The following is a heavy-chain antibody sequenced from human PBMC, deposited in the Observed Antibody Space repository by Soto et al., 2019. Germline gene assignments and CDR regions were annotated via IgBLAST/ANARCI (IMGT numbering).Heavy chain of an antibody. D-gene: IGHD3-3*01. CDR1: GGSISSSSYY. CDR3: ARRPIRFLSRSFDY. J-gene: IGHJ4*02. V-gene: IGHV4-39*01. CDR2: IYYSGST. Sequence: PSETLSLTCTVSGGSISSSSYYWGWIRQPPGKGLEWIGSIYYSGSTYYNPSLKSRVTISVDTSKNQFSLKLSSVTAADTAVYYCARRPIRFLSRSFDYWGQGTLVTVSS.